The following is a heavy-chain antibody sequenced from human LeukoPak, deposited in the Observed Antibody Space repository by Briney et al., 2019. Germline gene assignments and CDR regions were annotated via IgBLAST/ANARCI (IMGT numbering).Heavy chain of an antibody. V-gene: IGHV3-74*01. CDR2: INSDGITT. CDR1: GFTFSSYW. D-gene: IGHD4-17*01. CDR3: ARGVNGDSWFDA. J-gene: IGHJ5*02. Sequence: PGGSLRLSCAASGFTFSSYWIHWVRQAPGKGLVWVSRINSDGITTSCADSVRGRFTISRDNAKSTLYLQMKSLSAEDTAVYYCARGVNGDSWFDAWGQGTLVTVSS.